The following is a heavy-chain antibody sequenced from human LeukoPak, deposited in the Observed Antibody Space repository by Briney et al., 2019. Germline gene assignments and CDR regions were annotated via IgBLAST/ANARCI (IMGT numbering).Heavy chain of an antibody. V-gene: IGHV3-73*01. Sequence: GGSLRLSCAASGFTFSGSAMHWVRQASGKGLEWVGRIRNKANSYATAYAASVKGRFTISRDDSKNTAYLQMNSLKTGDTAVYYCTPSRDGYNGAFDIWGQGTMVTVSS. J-gene: IGHJ3*02. CDR1: GFTFSGSA. CDR2: IRNKANSYAT. CDR3: TPSRDGYNGAFDI. D-gene: IGHD5-24*01.